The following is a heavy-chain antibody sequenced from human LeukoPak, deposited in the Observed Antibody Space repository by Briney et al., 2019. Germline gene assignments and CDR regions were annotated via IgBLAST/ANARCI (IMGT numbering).Heavy chain of an antibody. V-gene: IGHV1-46*01. CDR3: ARGGVALVRGGNYINL. D-gene: IGHD3-10*01. CDR2: INPGDGRT. CDR1: GYLFSNYY. J-gene: IGHJ6*03. Sequence: ASVKVSCKASGYLFSNYYIHWVRQIPGQGLEWMGMINPGDGRTTYAQKFQGRVSMTRDMSATTVYMELSSLTSEDTSVYYCARGGVALVRGGNYINLWGKATTVIVSS.